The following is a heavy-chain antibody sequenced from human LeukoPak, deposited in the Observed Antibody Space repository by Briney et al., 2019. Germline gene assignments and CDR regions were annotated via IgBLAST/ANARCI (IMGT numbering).Heavy chain of an antibody. Sequence: PGGSLRLSCAASGFTFSRHWMGWVRQAPGKGLEWVAVFSIDGTTKYYVDSVKGRFTISRDTSKNTLYLQLNNLTTEDTAIYYCARDLGWYQGFDSWGQGTLVTVSS. CDR3: ARDLGWYQGFDS. CDR2: FSIDGTTK. CDR1: GFTFSRHW. D-gene: IGHD6-19*01. V-gene: IGHV3-30*03. J-gene: IGHJ4*02.